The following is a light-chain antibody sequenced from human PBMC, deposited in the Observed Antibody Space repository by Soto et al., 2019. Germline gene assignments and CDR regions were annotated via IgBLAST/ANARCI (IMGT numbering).Light chain of an antibody. CDR3: SSYTNGDTLV. V-gene: IGLV2-14*03. CDR1: NSDVGGYNF. J-gene: IGLJ1*01. Sequence: QSALTQPASVSGSPGQSITISCTGTNSDVGGYNFVSWYQHHPGKDPKLMIFDVNNRPSGVSNRFSGSKSGNTASLTISGLQAQDEDTYYCSSYTNGDTLVFAPGTKLTVL. CDR2: DVN.